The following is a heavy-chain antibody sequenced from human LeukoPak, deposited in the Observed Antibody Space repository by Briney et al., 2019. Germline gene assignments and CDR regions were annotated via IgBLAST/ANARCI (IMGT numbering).Heavy chain of an antibody. CDR2: IYPGDSDT. CDR1: GYSFTSYW. D-gene: IGHD3-22*01. Sequence: GESLKISCKGSGYSFTSYWIGWVRQMPGKGLEWMGIIYPGDSDTRYSPSFQGQVTISADKSFTTAYLQWSSLKASDTAMYYCARRGYYDSSGYYAFGYWGQGTLVTVSS. J-gene: IGHJ4*02. CDR3: ARRGYYDSSGYYAFGY. V-gene: IGHV5-51*01.